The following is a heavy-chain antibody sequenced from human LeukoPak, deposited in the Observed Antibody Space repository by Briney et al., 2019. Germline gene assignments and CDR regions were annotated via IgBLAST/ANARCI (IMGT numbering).Heavy chain of an antibody. CDR2: INPSGGST. D-gene: IGHD2-21*02. CDR1: GYTFTSYY. V-gene: IGHV1-46*03. CDR3: AGGDWNFDY. Sequence: ASVKVSCKASGYTFTSYYMHWVRQAPGQGLEWMGIINPSGGSTSYAQKFQGRVTMTEDTSTDTAYMELSSLRSEDTAVYYCAGGDWNFDYWGQGTLVTVSS. J-gene: IGHJ4*02.